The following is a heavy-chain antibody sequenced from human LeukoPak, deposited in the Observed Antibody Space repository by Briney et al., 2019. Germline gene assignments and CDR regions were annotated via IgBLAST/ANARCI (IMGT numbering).Heavy chain of an antibody. D-gene: IGHD3-22*01. J-gene: IGHJ4*02. Sequence: GGSLRLSCAASGFTFSSYSMNWVRQAPGKGLEWVSSISSSSSYIYYADSVKGRFTISRDNAKNSLYLQMNSLRAEDTAVYYCAKLGSSGFYTYYFDSWGQGTLVSVSS. V-gene: IGHV3-21*04. CDR1: GFTFSSYS. CDR3: AKLGSSGFYTYYFDS. CDR2: ISSSSSYI.